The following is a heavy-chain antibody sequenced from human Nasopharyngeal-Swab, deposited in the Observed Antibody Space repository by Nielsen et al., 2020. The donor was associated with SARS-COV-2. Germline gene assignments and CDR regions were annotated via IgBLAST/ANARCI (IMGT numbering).Heavy chain of an antibody. Sequence: GGSLRLSCAASGFTFSGSAMHWVRQASGKGLEWVGRIRSKANSYATAYAASVKGRFTISRDDSKNTAYLQMNSLKTEDTAVYYCTRRAMVSRYYYGMDVWGQGTTVTVSS. D-gene: IGHD5-18*01. J-gene: IGHJ6*02. CDR1: GFTFSGSA. CDR2: IRSKANSYAT. V-gene: IGHV3-73*01. CDR3: TRRAMVSRYYYGMDV.